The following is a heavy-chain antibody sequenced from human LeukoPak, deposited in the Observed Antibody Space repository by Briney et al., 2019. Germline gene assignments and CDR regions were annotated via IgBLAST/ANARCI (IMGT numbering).Heavy chain of an antibody. CDR3: ARRELRFLEWLGKEYYYMDV. V-gene: IGHV4-39*01. CDR2: IYYSGST. CDR1: GGSISSSSYY. D-gene: IGHD3-3*01. J-gene: IGHJ6*03. Sequence: SETLSLTCTVSGGSISSSSYYWGWIRQPPGKGLEWIGSIYYSGSTYYNPSLKSRVTISVDTSKNQFSLTLSSVTAADTAVYYCARRELRFLEWLGKEYYYMDVWGKGTTVTVSS.